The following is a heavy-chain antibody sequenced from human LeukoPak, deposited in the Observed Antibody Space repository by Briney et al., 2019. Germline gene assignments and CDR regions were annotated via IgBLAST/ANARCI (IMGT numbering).Heavy chain of an antibody. CDR3: ARSRYNLDY. D-gene: IGHD5-24*01. CDR1: GFTFSSYD. J-gene: IGHJ4*02. Sequence: GGALRLSCAASGFTFSSYDLHWVRQAPGKGPEGVAIIRYDGSNENYADSVKGRFTNSRHNSKKTLYLQIKNLRAEDTAVYYCARSRYNLDYWGQGTLVTVSS. CDR2: IRYDGSNE. V-gene: IGHV3-33*01.